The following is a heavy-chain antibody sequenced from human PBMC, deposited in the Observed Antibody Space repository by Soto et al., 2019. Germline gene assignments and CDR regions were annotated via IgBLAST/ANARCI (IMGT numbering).Heavy chain of an antibody. V-gene: IGHV3-7*01. J-gene: IGHJ6*02. CDR2: INEEGTET. CDR3: ASCITMVRGEVARGPKYYYYGLDV. CDR1: QFPFSRYC. Sequence: GVCLRLSGLLSQFPFSRYCMSWVRQAPGKGLEWVANINEEGTETYYAESVRGRLTFARANAQNSLFLQMSSLRAEDTAVDYCASCITMVRGEVARGPKYYYYGLDVWGQGTTVTVSS. D-gene: IGHD3-10*01.